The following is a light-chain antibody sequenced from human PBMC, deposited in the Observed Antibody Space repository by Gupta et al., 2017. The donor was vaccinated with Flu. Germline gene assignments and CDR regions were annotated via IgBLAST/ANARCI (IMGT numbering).Light chain of an antibody. CDR2: DAS. Sequence: PVTLSLSPWERATVSCRASQTVYSNLAWYQQKPGQAPRLLIYDASTRATGIPARFSGSGSGTEFILSISSLQSEDFAVYYCQQDNAWPLSFGGGTTVEI. CDR3: QQDNAWPLS. CDR1: QTVYSN. V-gene: IGKV3-15*01. J-gene: IGKJ4*01.